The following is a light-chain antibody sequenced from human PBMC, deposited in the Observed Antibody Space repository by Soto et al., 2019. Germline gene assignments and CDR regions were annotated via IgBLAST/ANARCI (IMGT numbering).Light chain of an antibody. J-gene: IGKJ2*01. CDR2: GAS. Sequence: EIVMTQSPATLSVSPGERATLSCRASQSVSSNLAWYQQKPGQAPRLLIYGASTRATGIPARFSGSGSGTEFTLTISSLQSEDFAVYYCQQYNNWLKYTFGNGTKLEIK. CDR3: QQYNNWLKYT. CDR1: QSVSSN. V-gene: IGKV3-15*01.